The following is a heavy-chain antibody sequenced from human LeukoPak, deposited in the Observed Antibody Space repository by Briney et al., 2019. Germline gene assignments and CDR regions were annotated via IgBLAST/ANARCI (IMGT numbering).Heavy chain of an antibody. CDR1: GGSISSSSYY. CDR2: IYYSGST. D-gene: IGHD2-2*01. J-gene: IGHJ4*02. CDR3: SRHSISDIVGVPASYFDY. Sequence: SETLSLTCTVSGGSISSSSYYWGWIRQPPGKGLEWIGSIYYSGSTYYNPSLKSRVTISVDTSKNQFSLKLRPVTAANTAVYYCSRHSISDIVGVPASYFDYWGQGTLVTVSS. V-gene: IGHV4-39*01.